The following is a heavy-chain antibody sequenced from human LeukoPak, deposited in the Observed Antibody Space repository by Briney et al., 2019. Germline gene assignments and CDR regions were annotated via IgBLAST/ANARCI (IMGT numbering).Heavy chain of an antibody. J-gene: IGHJ5*02. CDR1: GYTFTSYG. Sequence: ASVKVSCKASGYTFTSYGISWVRQAPGQGLEWMGWISAYNGNTNYAQKLQGRVTMTTDTSTSTAYMELRSLRSDDTAVYYCARVGPEFEGSGELLVFWFDPWGQGTLVTVSS. CDR2: ISAYNGNT. V-gene: IGHV1-18*01. D-gene: IGHD3-10*01. CDR3: ARVGPEFEGSGELLVFWFDP.